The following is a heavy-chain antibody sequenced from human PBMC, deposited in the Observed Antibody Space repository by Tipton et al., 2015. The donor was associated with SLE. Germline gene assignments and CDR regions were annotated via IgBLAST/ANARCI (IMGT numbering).Heavy chain of an antibody. V-gene: IGHV3-48*03. CDR2: ISSSGSTI. CDR1: GFTFSSYE. D-gene: IGHD1-7*01. CDR3: ARDRGTGTPFDAFDI. Sequence: GSLRLSCAASGFTFSSYEMNWVRQAPGKGLEWVSYISSSGSTIYYADSVKGRFTISRDNAKNSLYLQMNSLRAEDTAVYYCARDRGTGTPFDAFDIWGQGTMVTVSS. J-gene: IGHJ3*02.